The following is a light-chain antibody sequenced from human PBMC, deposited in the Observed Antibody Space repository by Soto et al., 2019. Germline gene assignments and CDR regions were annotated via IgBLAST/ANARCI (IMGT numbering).Light chain of an antibody. J-gene: IGKJ1*01. CDR1: QSVNTY. CDR3: QQRGNWPRT. V-gene: IGKV3-11*01. Sequence: EIIMTQSPATLSVSPGEGATLSCRASQSVNTYLAWYQQKPGQAPRLLIYDASNRDTGIPARFSGSGSGTDFTLTISSLEPEDFAVYYCQQRGNWPRTFGQGTKVDIK. CDR2: DAS.